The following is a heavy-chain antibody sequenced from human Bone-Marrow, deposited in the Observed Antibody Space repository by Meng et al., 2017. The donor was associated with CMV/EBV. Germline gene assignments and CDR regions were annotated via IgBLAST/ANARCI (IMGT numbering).Heavy chain of an antibody. Sequence: GGSLRLSCTASGFNFDDYGMSWVRQVPGKGLEWVSVIYSGGSTYFADSVKGRFTISRDNSKNTLYLQMNSLRAEDSAVYYCATGREHKYYGMDVWGQGTTVTVSS. CDR3: ATGREHKYYGMDV. D-gene: IGHD1-26*01. J-gene: IGHJ6*02. V-gene: IGHV3-53*01. CDR2: IYSGGST. CDR1: GFNFDDYG.